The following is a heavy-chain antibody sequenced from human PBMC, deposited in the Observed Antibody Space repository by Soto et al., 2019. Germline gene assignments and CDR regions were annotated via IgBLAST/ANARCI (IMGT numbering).Heavy chain of an antibody. V-gene: IGHV3-30-3*01. CDR2: ISYDGSNK. Sequence: QVQLVESGGGVVQPGRSLRLSCAASGFTFSSYAMHWVRQAPGKGLEWVAVISYDGSNKYYADSVKGRFTISRDNSKNTLYLQMNSLRAEDTAVYYCARSGRLRLLDYLGQGPLVTVSS. J-gene: IGHJ4*02. D-gene: IGHD5-12*01. CDR3: ARSGRLRLLDY. CDR1: GFTFSSYA.